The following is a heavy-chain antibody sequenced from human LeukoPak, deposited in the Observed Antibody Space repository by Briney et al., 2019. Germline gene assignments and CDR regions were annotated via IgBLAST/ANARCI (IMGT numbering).Heavy chain of an antibody. CDR3: ANWDASYSRGWYDF. J-gene: IGHJ5*01. V-gene: IGHV3-23*01. CDR2: ISDNSANI. Sequence: QAGGSLRLSCAASGFTFSSYTMSWVRQAPGKGLEWDSHISDNSANIYHADSVKGRFTISRDNYKNTLYLQMHSLKAEDTAIYYCANWDASYSRGWYDFWGQGTLDTVSS. CDR1: GFTFSSYT. D-gene: IGHD2-21*01.